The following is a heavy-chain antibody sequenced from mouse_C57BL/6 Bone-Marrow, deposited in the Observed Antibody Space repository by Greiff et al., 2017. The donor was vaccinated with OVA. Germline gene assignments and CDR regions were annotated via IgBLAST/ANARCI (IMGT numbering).Heavy chain of an antibody. CDR1: GYTFTDYY. J-gene: IGHJ3*01. Sequence: VQLQQSGPVLVKPGASVKMSCKASGYTFTDYYMNWVKQSHGKSLEWIGVINPYNGGTSYNQKFKGKATLTVDKSSSTAYMELNSLTSEDSAVYYFARGWLLPRDAYWGQGTLVTVSA. V-gene: IGHV1-19*01. CDR2: INPYNGGT. D-gene: IGHD2-3*01. CDR3: ARGWLLPRDAY.